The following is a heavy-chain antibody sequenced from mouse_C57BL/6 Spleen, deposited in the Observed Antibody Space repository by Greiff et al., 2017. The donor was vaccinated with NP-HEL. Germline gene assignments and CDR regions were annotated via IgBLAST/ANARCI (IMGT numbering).Heavy chain of an antibody. CDR2: ISYDGSN. D-gene: IGHD2-4*01. CDR1: GYSITSGYY. V-gene: IGHV3-6*01. J-gene: IGHJ2*01. Sequence: VQLKESGPGLVKPSQSLSLTCSVTGYSITSGYYWNWIRQFPGNKLEWMGYISYDGSNNYNPSLKNRITITRDTSKNQFCLKLNSVTTEDTATYYCARVDDYSSFDYWGQGTTLTVSS. CDR3: ARVDDYSSFDY.